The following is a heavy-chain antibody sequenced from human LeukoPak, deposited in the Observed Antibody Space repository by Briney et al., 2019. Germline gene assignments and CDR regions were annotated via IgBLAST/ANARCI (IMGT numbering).Heavy chain of an antibody. CDR3: AREHIVVVPAATTFYNWFDP. Sequence: PSETLSLTCAVYGGSFSSYYWSWICQPPGKGLEWIGEINHSGSTNYDPSLKSRVTISVDTSKNQFSLKLSSVTAADTAVYYCAREHIVVVPAATTFYNWFDPWGQGTLVTVSS. J-gene: IGHJ5*02. V-gene: IGHV4-34*01. CDR2: INHSGST. CDR1: GGSFSSYY. D-gene: IGHD2-2*01.